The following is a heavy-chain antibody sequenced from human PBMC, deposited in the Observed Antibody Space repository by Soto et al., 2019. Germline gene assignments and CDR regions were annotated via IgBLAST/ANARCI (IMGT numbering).Heavy chain of an antibody. CDR3: ARGGLTDYFDY. Sequence: HPGGSLRLSCAASGFTFSSYGMHWVRQAPGKGLEWVAVIWYDGSNKYYADSVKGRFTISRDNSKNTLYLQMNSLRAEDTAVYYCARGGLTDYFDYWGQGTLVTAPQ. J-gene: IGHJ4*02. CDR1: GFTFSSYG. V-gene: IGHV3-33*01. CDR2: IWYDGSNK. D-gene: IGHD2-21*02.